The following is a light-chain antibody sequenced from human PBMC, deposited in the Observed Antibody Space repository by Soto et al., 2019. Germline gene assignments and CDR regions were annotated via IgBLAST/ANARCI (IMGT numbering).Light chain of an antibody. Sequence: DIQTTQPPSTLSASLGDRGTITCRASQSISSWLAWYQQKPGKAPQLLIYDASSLESGVPSRFSGSGSGTEFTLTISSLQPGDFATYYCQQYNSFSWTFGQGTKVDIK. J-gene: IGKJ1*01. V-gene: IGKV1-5*01. CDR3: QQYNSFSWT. CDR2: DAS. CDR1: QSISSW.